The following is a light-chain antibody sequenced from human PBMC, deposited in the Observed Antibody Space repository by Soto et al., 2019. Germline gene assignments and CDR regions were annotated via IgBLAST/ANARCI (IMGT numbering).Light chain of an antibody. V-gene: IGKV1-5*01. CDR3: QQYNSFWT. Sequence: DIQMTQSPATLSASVGDSVTITCRASQSISHWLAWYQQKPGKAPKLLIYDASSLESGVPSRFSGSGSGTEFTLTISSLQPDDFATYYCQQYNSFWTFGQGTKVDIK. CDR1: QSISHW. J-gene: IGKJ1*01. CDR2: DAS.